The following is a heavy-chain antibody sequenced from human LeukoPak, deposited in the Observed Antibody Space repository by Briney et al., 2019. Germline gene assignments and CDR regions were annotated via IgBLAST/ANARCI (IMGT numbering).Heavy chain of an antibody. D-gene: IGHD6-13*01. CDR1: GFTFSSYG. CDR3: AKDGSSWYNY. J-gene: IGHJ4*02. V-gene: IGHV3-30*02. CDR2: IQSDAGNK. Sequence: GGSLRLSCAASGFTFSSYGIHWVRQAPGKGLEWVAFIQSDAGNKHYADSVKGRFTISRDNSKNTLYLQMNSLRAEDTAVYYCAKDGSSWYNYWGQGTLVTVSS.